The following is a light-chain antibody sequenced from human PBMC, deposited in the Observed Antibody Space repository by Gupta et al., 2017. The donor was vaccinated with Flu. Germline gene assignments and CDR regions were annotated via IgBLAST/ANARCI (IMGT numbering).Light chain of an antibody. V-gene: IGLV1-44*01. CDR2: SDD. CDR1: NSNAGSHN. J-gene: IGLJ2*01. Sequence: HSVLPQPLSASRTPGQPVTISCSGSNSNAGSHNVNWYQHLPGTAPRLLNYSDDRRPSGVPDRFSGSKSGTSASPAIRGLQSEDEGDYYCSAWDGSLHGHLVFGGGTTLTVL. CDR3: SAWDGSLHGHLV.